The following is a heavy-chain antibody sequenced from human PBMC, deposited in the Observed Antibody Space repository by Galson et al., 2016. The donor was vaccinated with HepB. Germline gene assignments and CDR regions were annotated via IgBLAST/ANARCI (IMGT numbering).Heavy chain of an antibody. CDR1: GFSFDDYT. CDR2: ISWDGLGT. V-gene: IGHV3-43*01. J-gene: IGHJ3*02. Sequence: SLRLSCAASGFSFDDYTMHWVRQAPGKGLEWLSLISWDGLGTYYSDSVKGRFTIPRDNSKNSLYLQMNSLRSEDTALYYCANSLRYVEFAFAIWGQGTVVTVSS. CDR3: ANSLRYVEFAFAI. D-gene: IGHD4-17*01.